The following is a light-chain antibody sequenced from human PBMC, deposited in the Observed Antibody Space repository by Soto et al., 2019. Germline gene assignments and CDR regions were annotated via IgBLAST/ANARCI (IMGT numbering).Light chain of an antibody. CDR1: QDIAIY. Sequence: IQLTQSPSSLSASVGDRVTITCRASQDIAIYLAWYQQKPGEAPKLLIYAASTLYGGVPSRFSGSGSGTDFALTITSLQAEDFATYYCQQLRMYPSTFGGGPKVEIQ. J-gene: IGKJ4*01. CDR2: AAS. CDR3: QQLRMYPST. V-gene: IGKV1-9*01.